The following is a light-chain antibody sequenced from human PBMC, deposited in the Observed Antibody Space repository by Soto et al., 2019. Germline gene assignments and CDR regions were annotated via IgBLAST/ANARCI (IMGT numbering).Light chain of an antibody. Sequence: DIQMTQSPSSVSASVGDRVTITCRASQGINNWLAWYQQKPGKAPQLLIYAASSLQSGVPSRFSGSGSGTEFTLTIRSLQSEDFAVYYCQQYNNRPPITFGQGTRREIK. J-gene: IGKJ5*01. CDR3: QQYNNRPPIT. V-gene: IGKV1-12*01. CDR1: QGINNW. CDR2: AAS.